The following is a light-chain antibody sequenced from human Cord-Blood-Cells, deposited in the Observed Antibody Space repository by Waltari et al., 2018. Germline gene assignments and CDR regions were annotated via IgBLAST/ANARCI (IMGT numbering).Light chain of an antibody. Sequence: QSALTQPASVSGSPGQSITISCTGTSSDVGSYNLVSWYQQHPGKAPKLMIYEGSTRPSGVSNLFAGAKSGNTASLTISGLQAEDEADYYCCSYAGSSTYVVFGGGTKLTVL. J-gene: IGLJ2*01. V-gene: IGLV2-23*01. CDR1: SSDVGSYNL. CDR3: CSYAGSSTYVV. CDR2: EGS.